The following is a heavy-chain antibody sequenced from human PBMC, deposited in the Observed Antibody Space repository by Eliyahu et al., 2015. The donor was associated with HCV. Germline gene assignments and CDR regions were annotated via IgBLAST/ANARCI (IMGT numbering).Heavy chain of an antibody. CDR3: ARGRDGYDPDY. CDR2: ISGRGGSA. CDR1: GFTFSSHG. V-gene: IGHV3-23*01. J-gene: IGHJ4*02. D-gene: IGHD5-24*01. Sequence: GFTFSSHGMSWVRQAPGKGLEWVSGISGRGGSAYYAVSVKGRFTISRDNANNTLYLQVTSLRVEDTAIYYCARGRDGYDPDYWGQGTLVTVSS.